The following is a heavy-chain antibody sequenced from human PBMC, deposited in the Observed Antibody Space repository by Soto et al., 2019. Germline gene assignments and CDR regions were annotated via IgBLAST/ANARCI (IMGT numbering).Heavy chain of an antibody. Sequence: SETLSLTCTVSGVSISTGGYYWSWIRQHPGKGLEWIGNIYYSGRTYYNPSLKSRVILSVDTSKNHFSLNLRSLTAADSAMYYCASVIGGESEYYFDYWGQGALVTVSS. CDR2: IYYSGRT. D-gene: IGHD7-27*01. CDR3: ASVIGGESEYYFDY. J-gene: IGHJ4*02. V-gene: IGHV4-31*03. CDR1: GVSISTGGYY.